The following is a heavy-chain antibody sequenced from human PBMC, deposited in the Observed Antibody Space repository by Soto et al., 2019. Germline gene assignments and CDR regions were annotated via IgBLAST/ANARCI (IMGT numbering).Heavy chain of an antibody. Sequence: SETLSLTCTVSGVSISTGGYYWSWIRQHPGKGLEWIGNIYYSGRTYYNPSLKSRVILSVDTSKNHFSLNLRSLTAADSAMYYCASVIGGESEYYFDYWGQGALVTVSS. CDR2: IYYSGRT. D-gene: IGHD7-27*01. CDR3: ASVIGGESEYYFDY. J-gene: IGHJ4*02. V-gene: IGHV4-31*03. CDR1: GVSISTGGYY.